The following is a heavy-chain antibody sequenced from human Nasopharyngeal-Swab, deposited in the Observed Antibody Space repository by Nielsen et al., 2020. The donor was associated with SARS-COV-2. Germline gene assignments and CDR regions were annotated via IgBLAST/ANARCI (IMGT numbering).Heavy chain of an antibody. CDR3: AGNMVRGVIFVRGFDP. Sequence: GGSLRLSCAASGFTFSSYAMHWVRQAPGKGLEWVAVISYDGSNKYYADSVKGRFTISRDNSKNTLYLQMNSLRAEDTAVYYCAGNMVRGVIFVRGFDPWGQGTLVTVSS. J-gene: IGHJ5*02. V-gene: IGHV3-30-3*01. CDR1: GFTFSSYA. D-gene: IGHD3-10*01. CDR2: ISYDGSNK.